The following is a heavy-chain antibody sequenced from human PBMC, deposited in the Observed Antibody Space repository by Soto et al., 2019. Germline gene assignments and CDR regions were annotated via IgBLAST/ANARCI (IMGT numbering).Heavy chain of an antibody. J-gene: IGHJ5*02. CDR2: MNPNSGNT. V-gene: IGHV1-8*01. Sequence: GASVKVSCKASGYTFTSYDINWVRRATGQGLEWMGWMNPNSGNTGYVQKFQGRVTMTRNTSISTAYMELSSLRSEDTAVYYCARVGYDFWSGYHRGHWFDPWGQGTLVTVSS. CDR3: ARVGYDFWSGYHRGHWFDP. CDR1: GYTFTSYD. D-gene: IGHD3-3*01.